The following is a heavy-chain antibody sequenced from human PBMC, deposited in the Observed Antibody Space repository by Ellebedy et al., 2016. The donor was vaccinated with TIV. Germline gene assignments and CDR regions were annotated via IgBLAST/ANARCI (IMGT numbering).Heavy chain of an antibody. J-gene: IGHJ4*02. CDR1: AFTFSTYS. CDR3: AREGGFEVPPDY. V-gene: IGHV3-48*02. Sequence: GESLKISCAASAFTFSTYSMNWVRQAPGKGPEWLAYISGTSGTIYYADSVKGRFTISRDNAESSLYLQMNSLRDKDTAVYYCAREGGFEVPPDYWGQGTLVTVSS. D-gene: IGHD2-2*01. CDR2: ISGTSGTI.